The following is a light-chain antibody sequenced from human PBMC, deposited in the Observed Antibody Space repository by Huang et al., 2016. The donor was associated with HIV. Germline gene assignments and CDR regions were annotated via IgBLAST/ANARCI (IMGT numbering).Light chain of an antibody. V-gene: IGKV3-15*01. Sequence: EIVMTQSPATLSVSKGERATLSCRASQSVSSNLAWYQQKPGQAPRLLIDGASTRATGIPARFSGSGSGTEFTLTISSLQSEDFAVYYCQQYNNWPLTFGGGTKVEIK. CDR1: QSVSSN. J-gene: IGKJ4*01. CDR3: QQYNNWPLT. CDR2: GAS.